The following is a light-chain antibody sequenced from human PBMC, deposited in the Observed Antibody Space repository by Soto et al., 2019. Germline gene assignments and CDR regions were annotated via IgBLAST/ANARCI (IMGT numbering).Light chain of an antibody. CDR3: ETWDSNTVV. V-gene: IGLV4-60*02. Sequence: QPVLTQSSSASASLGSSVKLTRTLSSGHSSYIIAWHQQQPGKAPRYLMKLEGSGSYNKGSGVPDRFSGSSSGADRYLTISNLQFEDEADYYCETWDSNTVVFGGGTKVTVL. CDR2: LEGSGSY. J-gene: IGLJ2*01. CDR1: SGHSSYI.